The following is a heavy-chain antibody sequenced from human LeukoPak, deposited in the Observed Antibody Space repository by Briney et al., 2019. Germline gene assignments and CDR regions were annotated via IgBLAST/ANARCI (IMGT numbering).Heavy chain of an antibody. CDR2: IYSGGTT. D-gene: IGHD2-8*01. V-gene: IGHV3-66*01. CDR3: ARDGVWATFDY. Sequence: PWGSLRLSCAASGVTVSDDYMSWIRQAPGKELEWVSVIYSGGTTDYADSVKGRFTISRDNSKNTLYLQMNSLRAEDTAVYYCARDGVWATFDYWGQGTLVTVSS. CDR1: GVTVSDDY. J-gene: IGHJ4*02.